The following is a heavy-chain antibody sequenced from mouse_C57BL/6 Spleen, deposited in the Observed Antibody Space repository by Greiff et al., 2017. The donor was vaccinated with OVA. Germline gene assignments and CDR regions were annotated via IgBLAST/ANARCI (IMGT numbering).Heavy chain of an antibody. CDR3: ARPDGNYPWFAY. Sequence: EVKVEESGGGLVKPGGSLKLSCAASGFTFSDYGMHWVRQAPEKGLEWVAYISSGRSTIYSADTVKVRFTISRDNAKNTLFLQMTSLRSEDTAMYYCARPDGNYPWFAYWGQGTLVTVSA. CDR1: GFTFSDYG. V-gene: IGHV5-17*01. J-gene: IGHJ3*01. D-gene: IGHD2-1*01. CDR2: ISSGRSTI.